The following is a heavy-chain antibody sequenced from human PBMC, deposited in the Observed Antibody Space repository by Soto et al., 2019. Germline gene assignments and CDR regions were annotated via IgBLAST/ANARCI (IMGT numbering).Heavy chain of an antibody. CDR1: GYTFTSYG. D-gene: IGHD3-3*01. CDR2: ISAYNGNT. Sequence: ASVKVSCKASGYTFTSYGISWVRQAPGQGLEWMGWISAYNGNTNYAQKLQGRVTMATDTSTSTAYMELRSLRSDDTAVYYCARTITIFGVVNDAFDIWGQGTMVTVS. J-gene: IGHJ3*02. CDR3: ARTITIFGVVNDAFDI. V-gene: IGHV1-18*01.